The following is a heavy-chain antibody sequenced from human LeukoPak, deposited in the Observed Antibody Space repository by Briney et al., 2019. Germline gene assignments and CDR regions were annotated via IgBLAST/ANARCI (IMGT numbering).Heavy chain of an antibody. CDR1: GFTFSSYS. J-gene: IGHJ6*02. V-gene: IGHV3-21*01. CDR3: ASCRYYYGSGSQGHEFYYYYGIDL. Sequence: GGSLRLSCAASGFTFSSYSMNWARQAPGKGLEWVSSISSSSSYIYYADSVKGRFTISRDNAKNSLYLQMNSLRAEDTAVYYCASCRYYYGSGSQGHEFYYYYGIDLWGRGTTVTVSS. D-gene: IGHD3-10*01. CDR2: ISSSSSYI.